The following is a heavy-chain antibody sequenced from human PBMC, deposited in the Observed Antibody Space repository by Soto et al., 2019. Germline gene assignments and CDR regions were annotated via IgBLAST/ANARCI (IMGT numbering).Heavy chain of an antibody. D-gene: IGHD1-26*01. CDR2: ISSSSSYI. CDR3: ARDSGNGSYYDY. J-gene: IGHJ4*02. Sequence: LSLTCAASGFTFSSYSMNWVRQAPGKGLEWVSSISSSSSYIYYADSVKGRFTISRDNAKNSLYLQMNSLRAEDTAVYYCARDSGNGSYYDYWGQGTLVTVSS. V-gene: IGHV3-21*01. CDR1: GFTFSSYS.